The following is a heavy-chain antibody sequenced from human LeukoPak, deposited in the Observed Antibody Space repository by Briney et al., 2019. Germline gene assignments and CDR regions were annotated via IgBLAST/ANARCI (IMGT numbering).Heavy chain of an antibody. D-gene: IGHD3-10*01. Sequence: PSETLSLTCAASGGSFSGYYWTWIRQPPGEGLEWIGEINHSGSTNYNPSLKSRVTISVDTSKNQFSLKLSSVTAADTAVYYCAREMNMYYGSGSPLGYWGQGTLVTVSS. CDR3: AREMNMYYGSGSPLGY. V-gene: IGHV4-34*01. J-gene: IGHJ4*02. CDR2: INHSGST. CDR1: GGSFSGYY.